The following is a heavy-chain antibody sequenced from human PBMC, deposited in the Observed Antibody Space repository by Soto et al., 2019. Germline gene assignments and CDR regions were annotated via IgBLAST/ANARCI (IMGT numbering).Heavy chain of an antibody. V-gene: IGHV3-7*01. J-gene: IGHJ6*02. CDR3: GRDEVRNGVGV. CDR2: IKGDGSEK. Sequence: EVRLVESGGGLVQPGGSLRLSCVASGFTFTSYWMSWVRQAPGKGLQWVANIKGDGSEKKYVDSVKGRFTISRDNANNSEYLQMNSMRGEYTALYDCGRDEVRNGVGVWGQGTTVTVSS. CDR1: GFTFTSYW.